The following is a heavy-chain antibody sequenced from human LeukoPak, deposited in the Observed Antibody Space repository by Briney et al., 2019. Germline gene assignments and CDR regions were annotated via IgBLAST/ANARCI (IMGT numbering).Heavy chain of an antibody. V-gene: IGHV1-8*03. CDR1: GYTFTSYD. D-gene: IGHD6-13*01. J-gene: IGHJ1*01. Sequence: GASVKVPCKASGYTFTSYDINWVRQATGQGLEWMGWMNPNSGNTGYAQKFQGRVTITRNTSISTAYMELSSLRSEDTAVYYCAGGYSSNWYRGSAEYFQHWGQGTLVSVSS. CDR2: MNPNSGNT. CDR3: AGGYSSNWYRGSAEYFQH.